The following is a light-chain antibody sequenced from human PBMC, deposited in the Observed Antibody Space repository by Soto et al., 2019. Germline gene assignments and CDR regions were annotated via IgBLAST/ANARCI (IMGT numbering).Light chain of an antibody. CDR2: STN. CDR3: LLYYGGQLGV. CDR1: SGAVTSGNY. V-gene: IGLV7-43*01. Sequence: QAVVTQEPSLTVSPGGTVTVTCAPSSGAVTSGNYPNWFQQKPGQAPRALIYSTNHKYSWTPARFSGSLLGGKAALTLSGVQPEDEADYYCLLYYGGQLGVFGGGTKLTVL. J-gene: IGLJ2*01.